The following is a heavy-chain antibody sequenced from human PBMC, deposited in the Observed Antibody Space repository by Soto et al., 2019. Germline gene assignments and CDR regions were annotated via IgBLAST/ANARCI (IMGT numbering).Heavy chain of an antibody. CDR1: GGSVRSGSYY. V-gene: IGHV4-61*01. J-gene: IGHJ3*02. CDR3: ARGGTSDWQVALDI. D-gene: IGHD6-19*01. Sequence: WETRSLTCPVSGGSVRSGSYYWSFIRHPPGQGLEWIGYIYYSGGSNYNPSLRSRVSISVDMSKNQFSLRLTSVTAADTAVYYCARGGTSDWQVALDIWGQGTMVTVSS. CDR2: IYYSGGS.